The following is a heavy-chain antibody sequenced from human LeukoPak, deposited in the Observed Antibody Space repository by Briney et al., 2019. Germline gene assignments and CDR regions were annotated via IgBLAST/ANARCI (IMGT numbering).Heavy chain of an antibody. CDR3: ARAFGDDDFWSGYYYYYYMDV. CDR1: GGSISSGSYY. D-gene: IGHD3-3*01. V-gene: IGHV4-61*02. CDR2: IYTSGST. Sequence: PSETLSLTCTVSGGSISSGSYYWSWIRQPAGKGLEWIGRIYTSGSTNYNPSLKSRVTISVDTSKNQFSLKLSSVTAADTAVYYCARAFGDDDFWSGYYYYYYMDVWGKGTTVTVSS. J-gene: IGHJ6*03.